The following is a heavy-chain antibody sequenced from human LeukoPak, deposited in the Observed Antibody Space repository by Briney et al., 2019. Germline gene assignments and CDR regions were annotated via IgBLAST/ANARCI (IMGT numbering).Heavy chain of an antibody. Sequence: SETLSLTCTVSGGSISSYYWSWIRQPAGKGLEWIGRIYTSGSTNYNPSLKSRVTMSVDTSKNQFSLKLSSVTAADTAVYYCARDLPPSGSYLWYYYYGMDVWGQGTTVTVSS. CDR3: ARDLPPSGSYLWYYYYGMDV. CDR1: GGSISSYY. CDR2: IYTSGST. V-gene: IGHV4-4*07. J-gene: IGHJ6*02. D-gene: IGHD1-26*01.